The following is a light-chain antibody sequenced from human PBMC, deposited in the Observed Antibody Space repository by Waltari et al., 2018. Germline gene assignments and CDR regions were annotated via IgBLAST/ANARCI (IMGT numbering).Light chain of an antibody. J-gene: IGLJ2*01. CDR2: SDS. CDR3: QVWDSTTVV. V-gene: IGLV3-9*01. Sequence: SYELTQPLSVSVALGQTARITCGENNIGSKNVQWYLQKPGQAPVMVIYSDSNRPSGSPGRFSGSNSGNTATLTISRAQAGDEADYYCQVWDSTTVVFGGGTKLTVL. CDR1: NIGSKN.